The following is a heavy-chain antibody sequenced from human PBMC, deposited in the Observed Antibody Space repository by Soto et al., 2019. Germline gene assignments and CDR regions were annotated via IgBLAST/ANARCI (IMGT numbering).Heavy chain of an antibody. CDR3: ARGKGVRAFYYFDY. D-gene: IGHD3-10*01. CDR1: GGSFSGYY. J-gene: IGHJ4*02. Sequence: QVQLQQWGAGLLKPSETLSLTCAVYGGSFSGYYWSWIRQPPGKGLEWIGEINPSGSTNYNPSLKSRVTISVDTSKNQFSLKLSSVTAADTAVYYCARGKGVRAFYYFDYWGQGTLVTVSS. V-gene: IGHV4-34*01. CDR2: INPSGST.